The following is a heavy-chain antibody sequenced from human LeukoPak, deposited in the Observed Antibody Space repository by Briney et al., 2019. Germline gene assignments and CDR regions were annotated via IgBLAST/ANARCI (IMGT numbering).Heavy chain of an antibody. D-gene: IGHD6-13*01. J-gene: IGHJ4*02. Sequence: GGSLRLSCAASGFTFSSYAMHWVRQAPGKGLEWVAVISYDGSNKYYADSVKGRFTISRDNSKNTLYLQMNSLRAEDTAVYYCATANRIAAAGTSSDYWGQGTLVTVSS. CDR2: ISYDGSNK. V-gene: IGHV3-30*04. CDR3: ATANRIAAAGTSSDY. CDR1: GFTFSSYA.